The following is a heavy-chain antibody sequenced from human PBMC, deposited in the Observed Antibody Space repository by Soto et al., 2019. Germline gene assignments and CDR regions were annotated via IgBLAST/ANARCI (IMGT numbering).Heavy chain of an antibody. CDR2: ISAYNGNT. D-gene: IGHD1-26*01. CDR1: GYTFTSYG. J-gene: IGHJ5*02. V-gene: IGHV1-18*01. Sequence: ASVKVSCKASGYTFTSYGISWVRQAPGQGLEWMGWISAYNGNTNYAQKLQGRVTMTTDTSTSTAYMELRSLRSDDTAVYYCARSVGSYGQNWFDPWGQGTLVTVSS. CDR3: ARSVGSYGQNWFDP.